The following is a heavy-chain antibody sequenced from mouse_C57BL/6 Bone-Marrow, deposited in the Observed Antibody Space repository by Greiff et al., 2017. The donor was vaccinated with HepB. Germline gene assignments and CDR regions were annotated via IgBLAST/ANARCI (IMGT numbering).Heavy chain of an antibody. Sequence: VQLQESGPELVRPGVSVKISCKGSGYTFTDYAMHWVKQSHAKSLEWIGVISTYYGDASYNQKFKDKATMTVDKSSSTAYMELARLTSEDSAVYYCAREGTTVVATDYYAMDYWGQGTSVTVSS. CDR2: ISTYYGDA. CDR1: GYTFTDYA. D-gene: IGHD1-1*01. CDR3: AREGTTVVATDYYAMDY. V-gene: IGHV1-67*01. J-gene: IGHJ4*01.